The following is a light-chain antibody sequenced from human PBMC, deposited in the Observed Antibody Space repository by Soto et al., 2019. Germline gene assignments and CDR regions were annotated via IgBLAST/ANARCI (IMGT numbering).Light chain of an antibody. CDR2: EVS. CDR1: SSDVGGYNY. CDR3: SSYTSSSTLV. J-gene: IGLJ1*01. Sequence: QSVLAQPASVSGSPGQSITISCTGTSSDVGGYNYVSWYQQHPGKAPKLMIYEVSSRPSGVSNRFSGSKSGNTASLTISGLQAEDEADYYCSSYTSSSTLVFGTGTKVTV. V-gene: IGLV2-14*01.